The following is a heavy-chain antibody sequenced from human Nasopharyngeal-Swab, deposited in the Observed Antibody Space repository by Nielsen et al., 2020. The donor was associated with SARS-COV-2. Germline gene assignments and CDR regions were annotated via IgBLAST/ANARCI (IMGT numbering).Heavy chain of an antibody. V-gene: IGHV1-46*01. J-gene: IGHJ4*02. CDR1: GYTFTSYY. Sequence: ASVKVSCKASGYTFTSYYMHWVRQAPGQGLEWTGIINPTVGSTTYAQKFQGRVTMTRDTSTSTVYMELSSLRSEDTAVYYCARDLGYIRYCSGGSCYQDYWGQGTLVTVSS. D-gene: IGHD2-15*01. CDR2: INPTVGST. CDR3: ARDLGYIRYCSGGSCYQDY.